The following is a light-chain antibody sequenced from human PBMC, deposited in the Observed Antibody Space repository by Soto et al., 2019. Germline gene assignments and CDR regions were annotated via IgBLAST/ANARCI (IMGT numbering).Light chain of an antibody. CDR1: SSNLGAGYD. J-gene: IGLJ1*01. V-gene: IGLV1-40*01. Sequence: QSVLTQPPSVSGAPGQRVTISCTGSSSNLGAGYDVHWYQLLPGTAPKLLIYGNRNRPSGVPDRFSGSKSGTLASLAITGLQAEDEADYYCQSYDNSLGVCYVFGTGTKVTVL. CDR2: GNR. CDR3: QSYDNSLGVCYV.